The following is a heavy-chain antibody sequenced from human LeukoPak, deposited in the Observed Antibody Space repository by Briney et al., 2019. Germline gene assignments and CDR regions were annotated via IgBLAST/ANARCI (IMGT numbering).Heavy chain of an antibody. Sequence: GGSLRLSCAASGLTFSNYAMKWVRQAPGKGLEWGSTISATGTGTYYGASVKGRFTISRDNSKNTVYLQMNSLRADDTAIYYCAKGDYGYFYYMDVWGKGTTVTVSS. V-gene: IGHV3-23*01. CDR1: GLTFSNYA. J-gene: IGHJ6*03. D-gene: IGHD4-17*01. CDR2: ISATGTGT. CDR3: AKGDYGYFYYMDV.